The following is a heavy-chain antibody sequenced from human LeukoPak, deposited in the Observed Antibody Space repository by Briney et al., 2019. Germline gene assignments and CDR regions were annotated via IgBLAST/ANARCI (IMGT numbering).Heavy chain of an antibody. CDR1: GFTFSSYE. D-gene: IGHD5-18*01. CDR3: ARGYSYGLFDY. V-gene: IGHV3-48*03. J-gene: IGHJ4*02. CDR2: ISSSGSTI. Sequence: GGSLRLSCAASGFTFSSYEMNWVRQAPGKGLEWVSYISSSGSTIYYADSVKGRFTISRDNAKNSLYLQMNSLRAEDTAVYYCARGYSYGLFDYWGQGTLVTVSS.